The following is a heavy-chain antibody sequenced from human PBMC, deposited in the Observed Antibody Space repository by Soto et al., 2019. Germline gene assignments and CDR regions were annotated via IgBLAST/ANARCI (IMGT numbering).Heavy chain of an antibody. V-gene: IGHV1-69*12. CDR2: IIPIFGTA. D-gene: IGHD3-10*01. CDR1: GGTFSSYA. Sequence: QVQLVQSGAEVKKPGSSVKVSCKASGGTFSSYAISWVRQAPGQGLAWMGGIIPIFGTANYAQKFQGRVTITADESTSTAYMELSSLRSEDTAVYYCASKTYYGSGSYYTKAPYYYYGMDVWGQGTTVTVSS. CDR3: ASKTYYGSGSYYTKAPYYYYGMDV. J-gene: IGHJ6*02.